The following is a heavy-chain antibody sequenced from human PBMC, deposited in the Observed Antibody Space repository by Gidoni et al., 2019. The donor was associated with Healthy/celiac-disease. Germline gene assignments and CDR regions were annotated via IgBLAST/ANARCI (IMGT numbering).Heavy chain of an antibody. J-gene: IGHJ4*02. CDR3: AKAWVGYCSGGSCFYFDY. V-gene: IGHV3-23*01. Sequence: EVQLLESGGGSVQPGGSLSLSCAASGFTFSSYAMSWVRQAPGKGLEWVSAISGSGGSTYYADSVKGRFTISRDNSKNTLYLQMNSLRAEDTAVYYCAKAWVGYCSGGSCFYFDYWGQGTLVTVSS. CDR1: GFTFSSYA. CDR2: ISGSGGST. D-gene: IGHD2-15*01.